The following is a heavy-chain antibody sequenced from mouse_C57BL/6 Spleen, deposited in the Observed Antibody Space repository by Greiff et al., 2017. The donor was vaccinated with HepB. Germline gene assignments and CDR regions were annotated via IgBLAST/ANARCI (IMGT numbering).Heavy chain of an antibody. Sequence: DVKLVESGGGLVKPGGSLKLSCAASGFTFSDYGMHWVRQAPEKGLEWVAYISSGSSTIYYADTVKGRFTISRDNAKNTLFLQMTSMRSEDTAIYYCANYYAMDYWGQGTSVTVSS. CDR1: GFTFSDYG. J-gene: IGHJ4*01. V-gene: IGHV5-17*01. CDR2: ISSGSSTI. CDR3: ANYYAMDY.